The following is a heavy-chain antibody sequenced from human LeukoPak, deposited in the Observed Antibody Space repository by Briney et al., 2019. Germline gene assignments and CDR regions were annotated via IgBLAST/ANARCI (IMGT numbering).Heavy chain of an antibody. Sequence: ASVKVSCKTSGGIFSSYAINWVRQATGQGLEWMGWMNPNSGNTGYAQKFQGRVTITRNTSISTAYMELSSLRSEDTAVYYCARGGRPAMDRANNWGFDYWGQGTLATVSS. J-gene: IGHJ4*02. V-gene: IGHV1-8*03. CDR1: GGIFSSYA. CDR3: ARGGRPAMDRANNWGFDY. D-gene: IGHD7-27*01. CDR2: MNPNSGNT.